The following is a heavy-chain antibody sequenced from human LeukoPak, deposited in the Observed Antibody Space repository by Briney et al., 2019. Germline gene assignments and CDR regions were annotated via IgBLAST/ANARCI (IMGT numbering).Heavy chain of an antibody. V-gene: IGHV3-53*01. CDR3: ARSKSIDYYYGMDV. CDR1: GFTFSSNY. D-gene: IGHD6-6*01. J-gene: IGHJ6*02. Sequence: GGSLRLSCAASGFTFSSNYMSWVRQAPGKGLEWVSVIYSGGSTYYADSVKGRFTISRDNSKNTLYLQMNSLRAEDTAVYYCARSKSIDYYYGMDVWGQGTTVTVSS. CDR2: IYSGGST.